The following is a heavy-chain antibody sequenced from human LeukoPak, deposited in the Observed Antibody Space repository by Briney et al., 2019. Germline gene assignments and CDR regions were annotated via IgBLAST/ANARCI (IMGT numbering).Heavy chain of an antibody. V-gene: IGHV4-59*12. J-gene: IGHJ4*02. Sequence: NPSETLSLTCTVSGGSISSYYWSWIRQPPGKGLEWIGYIYYSGSTNYNPSLKSRVTISVDTSKNQFSLKLSSVTAADTAVYYCARVTYYYGSGSSSFFDYWGQGTLVTVSS. CDR2: IYYSGST. CDR1: GGSISSYY. CDR3: ARVTYYYGSGSSSFFDY. D-gene: IGHD3-10*01.